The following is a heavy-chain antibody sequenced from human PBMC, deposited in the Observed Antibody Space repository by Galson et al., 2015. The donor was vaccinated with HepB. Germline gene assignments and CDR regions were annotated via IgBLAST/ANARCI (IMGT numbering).Heavy chain of an antibody. CDR2: ISGSGGST. Sequence: SLRLSCAASGFTFSSYAMNWVRQAPGKGLEWVSAISGSGGSTNYADSVKGRFTVSRDNSKNTLYLQMNSLRAEDTAVYYCANTYCSNTNCMADGYYYGMDVWGQGTTVTVSS. V-gene: IGHV3-23*01. D-gene: IGHD2-2*01. J-gene: IGHJ6*02. CDR3: ANTYCSNTNCMADGYYYGMDV. CDR1: GFTFSSYA.